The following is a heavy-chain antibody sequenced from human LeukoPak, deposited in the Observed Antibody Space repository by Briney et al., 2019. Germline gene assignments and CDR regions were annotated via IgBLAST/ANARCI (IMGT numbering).Heavy chain of an antibody. Sequence: PGGSLTLSCAASGFTFSSYGMHWVRQAPGKALEWVAFIGYDGSNKYYADSVKGRFTISRDNSKNTLDLQMNSLRAEDTAVYYCAKDSFFIVGGSSQGYWGQGTLVTVSS. CDR3: AKDSFFIVGGSSQGY. CDR1: GFTFSSYG. D-gene: IGHD1-26*01. J-gene: IGHJ4*02. CDR2: IGYDGSNK. V-gene: IGHV3-30*02.